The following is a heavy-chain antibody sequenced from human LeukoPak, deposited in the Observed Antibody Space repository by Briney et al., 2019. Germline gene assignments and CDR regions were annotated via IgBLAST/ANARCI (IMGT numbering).Heavy chain of an antibody. V-gene: IGHV4-34*01. Sequence: SETLSLTCAVYGGSFSGYYWSWIRQPPGKGLEWIGEINHSGSTNYNPSLKSRVTISVDTSKNQFSLKLSSVTAVDTAVYYCAGLVRGIAAAGKDYWGQGTLVTVSS. CDR3: AGLVRGIAAAGKDY. CDR1: GGSFSGYY. J-gene: IGHJ4*02. CDR2: INHSGST. D-gene: IGHD6-13*01.